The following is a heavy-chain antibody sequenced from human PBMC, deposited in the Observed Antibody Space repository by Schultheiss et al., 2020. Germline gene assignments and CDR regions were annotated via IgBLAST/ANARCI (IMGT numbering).Heavy chain of an antibody. V-gene: IGHV3-30*03. Sequence: GGSLRLSCAASGFTFSSYAMHWVRQAPGKGLEWVAVISYDATNKYYTDSVKGRFTISRDNAKNTLYLQMNSLRAEDTAVYYCARALGRVGYDYWGQGTLVTVSS. CDR2: ISYDATNK. J-gene: IGHJ4*02. CDR1: GFTFSSYA. D-gene: IGHD3-10*01. CDR3: ARALGRVGYDY.